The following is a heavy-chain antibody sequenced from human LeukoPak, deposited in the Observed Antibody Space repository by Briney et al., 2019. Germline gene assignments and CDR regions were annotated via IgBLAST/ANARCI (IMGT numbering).Heavy chain of an antibody. CDR2: INPNSGGT. Sequence: EWMGWINPNSGGTNYAQKFQGRVTMTRDTSISKAYMELSRLRSDDTAVYYCARVLRYLGFDPWGQGTLVTVSS. V-gene: IGHV1-2*02. D-gene: IGHD3-9*01. CDR3: ARVLRYLGFDP. J-gene: IGHJ5*02.